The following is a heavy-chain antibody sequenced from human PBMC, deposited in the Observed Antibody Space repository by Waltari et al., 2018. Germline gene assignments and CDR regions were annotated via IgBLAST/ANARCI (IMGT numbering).Heavy chain of an antibody. CDR1: NGSISRGSFH. V-gene: IGHV4-61*02. D-gene: IGHD2-15*01. Sequence: VQLQESGPGLVEPSQTQSLTCTVANGSISRGSFHWSWNRQRAGKGLEWIGHLYTTGSTNYHPSLESRVTISADTSKNQFSLKLTSVTAADSAVYFCARTGTVVVVPTAKGAFHIWGQGTAVTVSS. J-gene: IGHJ3*02. CDR3: ARTGTVVVVPTAKGAFHI. CDR2: LYTTGST.